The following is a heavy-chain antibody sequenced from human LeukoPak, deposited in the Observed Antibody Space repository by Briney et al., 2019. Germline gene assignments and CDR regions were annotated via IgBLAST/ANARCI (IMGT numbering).Heavy chain of an antibody. J-gene: IGHJ6*04. CDR2: ISSSGSTI. Sequence: GGSLRLPCAASGFTVSSNYMSWVRQAPGKGPEWVSYISSSGSTIYYADSVKGRFTISRDNAKNSLYLQMNSLRAEDTAVYYCAELGITMIGGVWGKGTTVTVSS. D-gene: IGHD3-10*02. CDR1: GFTVSSNY. V-gene: IGHV3-11*04. CDR3: AELGITMIGGV.